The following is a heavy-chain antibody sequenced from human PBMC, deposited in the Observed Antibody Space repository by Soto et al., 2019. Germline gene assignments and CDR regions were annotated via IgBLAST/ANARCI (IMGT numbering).Heavy chain of an antibody. D-gene: IGHD3-9*01. V-gene: IGHV3-33*01. CDR2: IWYDGSNK. CDR1: GFTFSSYG. CDR3: ARGYDILTGYVYYYYGMDV. Sequence: QVQLVESGGGVVQPGRSLRLSCAASGFTFSSYGMHWVRQAPGKGLEWVAVIWYDGSNKYYADSVKGRFTISRDNSKNTLYLQMNSLRAEDTGVYYCARGYDILTGYVYYYYGMDVWGQGTTVTVSS. J-gene: IGHJ6*02.